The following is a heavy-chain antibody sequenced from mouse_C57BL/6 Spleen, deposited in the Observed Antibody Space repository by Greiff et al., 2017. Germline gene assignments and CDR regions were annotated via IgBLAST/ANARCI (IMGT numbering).Heavy chain of an antibody. CDR2: IWSGGST. V-gene: IGHV2-2*01. Sequence: QVQLQQSGPGLVQPSQSLSITCTVSGFSLTSYGVHWVRQSPGKGLEWLGVIWSGGSTDYNADFISRLSISKDNSKSQVFFKMNSLQADDTAIYYCARNYYYGSFDYWGQGTTLTVSS. D-gene: IGHD1-1*01. J-gene: IGHJ2*01. CDR1: GFSLTSYG. CDR3: ARNYYYGSFDY.